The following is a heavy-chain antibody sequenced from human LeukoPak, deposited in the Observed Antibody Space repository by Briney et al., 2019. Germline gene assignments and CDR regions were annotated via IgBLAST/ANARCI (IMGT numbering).Heavy chain of an antibody. J-gene: IGHJ4*02. CDR1: GGSITKNGYY. CDR2: MHYSGST. V-gene: IGHV4-39*07. Sequence: SETLSLTCSVSGGSITKNGYYWGWIRQSPETGLEWIGSMHYSGSTYYNPSLNSRVTISVHTSKNQSSLKLTSVTAADTAVYYCCGSGWFAGPFGYWGQGALVTVSS. D-gene: IGHD6-19*01. CDR3: CGSGWFAGPFGY.